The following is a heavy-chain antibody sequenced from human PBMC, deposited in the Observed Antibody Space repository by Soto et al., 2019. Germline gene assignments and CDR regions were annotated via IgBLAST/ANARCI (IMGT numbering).Heavy chain of an antibody. CDR2: IWHDGSNK. CDR3: ASEYCSGGSCYYYGMDV. J-gene: IGHJ6*02. V-gene: IGHV3-33*01. Sequence: PGGSLRLSCAASGFTFSSYGMHWVRQAPGKGLEWVAVIWHDGSNKYYADSVKGRFTISRDNSKNTLYLQMNSLRAEDTAVYYCASEYCSGGSCYYYGMDVWGQGTTVTVSS. D-gene: IGHD2-15*01. CDR1: GFTFSSYG.